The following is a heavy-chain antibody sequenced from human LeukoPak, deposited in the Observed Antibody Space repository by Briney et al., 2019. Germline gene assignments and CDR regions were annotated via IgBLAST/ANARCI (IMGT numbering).Heavy chain of an antibody. CDR1: GFTFSTYW. CDR3: ARDLVGLTGDY. CDR2: INYDGSTT. D-gene: IGHD2-8*02. V-gene: IGHV3-74*01. Sequence: GGSLRLSCAASGFTFSTYWMHWVRQVPGKGLVWVSQINYDGSTTRYADSVRGRFTISRDNAKNTLYLQMNSLRAEDTAVYYCARDLVGLTGDYWGQGTLVTVSS. J-gene: IGHJ4*02.